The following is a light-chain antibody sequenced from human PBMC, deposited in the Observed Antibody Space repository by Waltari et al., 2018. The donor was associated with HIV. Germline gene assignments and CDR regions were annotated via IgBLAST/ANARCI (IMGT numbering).Light chain of an antibody. V-gene: IGKV3-20*01. J-gene: IGKJ4*01. CDR1: QTLTSTS. CDR3: QQYGRSPTA. Sequence: EIVLTQSPATLYLSPGERATLPCKASQTLTSTSLAWYQQRPGQAPRLLIYGASSRVTGIPDRFSGSGSGTDFSLNITRLQPEDFAMYYCQQYGRSPTAFGGGTKVQMK. CDR2: GAS.